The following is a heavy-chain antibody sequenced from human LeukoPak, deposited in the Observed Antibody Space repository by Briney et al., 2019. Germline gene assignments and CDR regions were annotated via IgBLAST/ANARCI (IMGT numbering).Heavy chain of an antibody. D-gene: IGHD6-13*01. CDR2: INTNTGNP. Sequence: ASVTVSCKASGYTFTSYAMNWVRQAPGQGLEWMGWINTNTGNPTYAQGFTGRFVFSLDTSVSTAYLQISSLEAEDTAVYYCARDWSSSFNWFDPWGQGTLVTVSS. CDR1: GYTFTSYA. V-gene: IGHV7-4-1*02. J-gene: IGHJ5*02. CDR3: ARDWSSSFNWFDP.